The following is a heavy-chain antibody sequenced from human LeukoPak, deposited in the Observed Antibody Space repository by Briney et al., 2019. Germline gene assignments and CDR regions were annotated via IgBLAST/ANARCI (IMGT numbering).Heavy chain of an antibody. CDR2: INHSGST. V-gene: IGHV4-34*01. CDR3: ARGPSNYAFDY. D-gene: IGHD4-11*01. J-gene: IGHJ4*02. Sequence: SETLSLTCAVYGGSFSGYYWSWIRQPPGKGLEWIGEINHSGSTNYNPPLKSRVTISVDTSKNQFSLKLSSVTAADTAVYYCARGPSNYAFDYWGQGTLVTVSS. CDR1: GGSFSGYY.